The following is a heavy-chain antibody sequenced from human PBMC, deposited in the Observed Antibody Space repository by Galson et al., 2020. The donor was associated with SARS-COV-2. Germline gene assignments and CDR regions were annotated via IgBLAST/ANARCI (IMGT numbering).Heavy chain of an antibody. J-gene: IGHJ6*02. V-gene: IGHV3-21*01. CDR2: ISAGSSYI. Sequence: GGSLRLSCAASGFPFSSYSMNWVRQAPGKGLEWVSSISAGSSYIYYADSVKGRFTISRDNAKNSLYLQMNSPRAEDTAVYYCARVGGMATTPANYYYYGLDVWGQGTTVTVSS. CDR1: GFPFSSYS. CDR3: ARVGGMATTPANYYYYGLDV. D-gene: IGHD2-15*01.